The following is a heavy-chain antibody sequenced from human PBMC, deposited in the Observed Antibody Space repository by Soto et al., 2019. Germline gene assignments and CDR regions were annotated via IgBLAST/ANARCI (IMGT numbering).Heavy chain of an antibody. J-gene: IGHJ6*02. Sequence: HPGGSLRLSCAASGFTFSSYDMHWVRQATGKGLEWVSAIGTAGDTYYPGSVKGRFTISRENAKNSLYLQMNSLRAGDTAVYYCARSADCTNGVCYGMVMGRYHYYGMDVWGQGTTVTVSS. CDR3: ARSADCTNGVCYGMVMGRYHYYGMDV. D-gene: IGHD2-8*01. CDR1: GFTFSSYD. CDR2: IGTAGDT. V-gene: IGHV3-13*01.